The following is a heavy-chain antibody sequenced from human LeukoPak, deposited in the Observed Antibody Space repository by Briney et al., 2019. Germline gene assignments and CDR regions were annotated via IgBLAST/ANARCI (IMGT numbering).Heavy chain of an antibody. Sequence: SETLSLTCGVYGGSFSGYYWSWIRQSPGKGLEWIGEINHSGSTNNNPSLKSRVTISVDTSKNQFSLNLSSVTAADMAVYYCARRVWFYYMDAWGKGTTVTVSS. CDR2: INHSGST. J-gene: IGHJ6*03. CDR3: ARRVWFYYMDA. CDR1: GGSFSGYY. V-gene: IGHV4-34*01. D-gene: IGHD2-21*01.